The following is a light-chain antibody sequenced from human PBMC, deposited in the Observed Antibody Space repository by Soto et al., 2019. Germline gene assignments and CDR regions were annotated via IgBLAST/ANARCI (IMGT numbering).Light chain of an antibody. Sequence: DIPMTQSPSTLSASVGDRVTITCRASQNVNKWVAWYQQKPGKAPKFLIYDASVLESGVPSRFSGSGSGTEFTLTISSLQPDDFATYYCQRYNSNARTVGQGTNVEMK. CDR3: QRYNSNART. J-gene: IGKJ1*01. CDR2: DAS. CDR1: QNVNKW. V-gene: IGKV1-5*01.